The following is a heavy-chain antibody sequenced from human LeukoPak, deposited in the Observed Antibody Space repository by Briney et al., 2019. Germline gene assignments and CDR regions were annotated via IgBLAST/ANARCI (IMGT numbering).Heavy chain of an antibody. D-gene: IGHD2-15*01. Sequence: SETLSLTCAVYGESFNSYYWSWVRQPPGEGLEWIGEIYESGPTKYNPSLKSRVTISMVPSKQQFSLSLNSVTAADPAVYYCARGAWATRLGSWGLGTPVIVSS. V-gene: IGHV4-34*01. CDR3: ARGAWATRLGS. J-gene: IGHJ4*02. CDR2: IYESGPT. CDR1: GESFNSYY.